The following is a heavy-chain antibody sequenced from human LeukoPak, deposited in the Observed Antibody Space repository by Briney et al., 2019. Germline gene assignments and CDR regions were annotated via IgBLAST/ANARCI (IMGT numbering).Heavy chain of an antibody. D-gene: IGHD4-17*01. Sequence: QPGGSLRLSCAASGFAFSSYSMNWVRQAPGKGLEWVSYITSSSSAIYYADSVKGRFTISRDNAKNSLYLQMNSLRAEDTAVYYCARDQGPYGDYYFDYWGQGTLVTVSS. CDR2: ITSSSSAI. CDR3: ARDQGPYGDYYFDY. J-gene: IGHJ4*02. CDR1: GFAFSSYS. V-gene: IGHV3-48*01.